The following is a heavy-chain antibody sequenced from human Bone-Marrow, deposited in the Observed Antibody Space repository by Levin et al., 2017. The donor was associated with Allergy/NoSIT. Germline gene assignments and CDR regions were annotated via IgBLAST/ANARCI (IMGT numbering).Heavy chain of an antibody. CDR2: INSDGSST. V-gene: IGHV3-74*01. Sequence: LSLTCAASGFTFSSSWMHWVRQAPGKGLVWVSRINSDGSSTSYADSVKGRFTISRDNAKNTLYLQVNSLRAEDTAVYFCARPRLPTSPGDPFDYWGQGTLVTVSS. CDR1: GFTFSSSW. CDR3: ARPRLPTSPGDPFDY. D-gene: IGHD4-11*01. J-gene: IGHJ4*02.